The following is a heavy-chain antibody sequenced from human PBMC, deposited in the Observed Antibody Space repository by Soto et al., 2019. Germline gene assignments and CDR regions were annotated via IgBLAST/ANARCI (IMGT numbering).Heavy chain of an antibody. D-gene: IGHD3-3*01. CDR3: ARGAIFGAFYGMDV. CDR2: INPNSGGT. CDR1: GYTFTGYY. V-gene: IGHV1-2*04. J-gene: IGHJ6*02. Sequence: ASVKVSCKASGYTFTGYYMHWVRQAPGQGLEWMGWINPNSGGTNYAQKFQGWVTMTRDTSISTAYMELSRLRSDDTAVYYCARGAIFGAFYGMDVWGQGTTVTVSS.